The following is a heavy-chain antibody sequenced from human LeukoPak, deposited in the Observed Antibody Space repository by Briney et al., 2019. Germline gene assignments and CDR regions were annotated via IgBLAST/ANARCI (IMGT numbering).Heavy chain of an antibody. J-gene: IGHJ4*02. CDR1: GYTFTSYY. Sequence: ASGTVSCKASGYTFTSYYMHWVRQAPGQGLEWMGIINPSGGSTSYAQKFQGRVTMTRDTSTSTVYMELSSLRSEDTAVYYCARETGTTYYFDYWGQGTLVTVS. D-gene: IGHD1-1*01. V-gene: IGHV1-46*01. CDR3: ARETGTTYYFDY. CDR2: INPSGGST.